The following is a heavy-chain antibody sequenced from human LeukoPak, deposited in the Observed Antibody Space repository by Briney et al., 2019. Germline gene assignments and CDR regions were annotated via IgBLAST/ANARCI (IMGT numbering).Heavy chain of an antibody. CDR1: GGSFSGYY. V-gene: IGHV4-59*10. D-gene: IGHD3-10*01. J-gene: IGHJ5*02. Sequence: SETLSLTCAVYGGSFSGYYWSWIRQPAAKGLEWIGRISFSGSTDYNPSLKSRVAMSLDSSKTQFSLKLSPVTAADTAVYYCARGLVWTHYGSGNPWGQGTLVTVSS. CDR2: ISFSGST. CDR3: ARGLVWTHYGSGNP.